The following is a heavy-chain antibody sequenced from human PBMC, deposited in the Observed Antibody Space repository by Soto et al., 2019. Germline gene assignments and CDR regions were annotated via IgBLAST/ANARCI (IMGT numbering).Heavy chain of an antibody. CDR2: IYPGDSDT. J-gene: IGHJ4*02. Sequence: GESLKISCEGSGQTFTSYWITWVRQMPGRGLEWMGIIYPGDSDTRYGPSFQGQVTLSVDKSINTAYLQWRSLETSDTGMYFCARLPRDCNKTSCYYADHWGQGTQVTVSS. D-gene: IGHD3-3*01. V-gene: IGHV5-51*01. CDR3: ARLPRDCNKTSCYYADH. CDR1: GQTFTSYW.